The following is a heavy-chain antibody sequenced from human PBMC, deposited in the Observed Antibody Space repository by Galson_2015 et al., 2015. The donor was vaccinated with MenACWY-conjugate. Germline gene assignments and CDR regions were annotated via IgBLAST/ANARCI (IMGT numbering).Heavy chain of an antibody. J-gene: IGHJ3*01. CDR1: GSIFRTYW. CDR2: IYPGDTYI. Sequence: QSGAEVKKPGESLTISCPGSGSIFRTYWIAWVRQMPGKGLEWMGMIYPGDTYIRNNPSFEGQVTMSVDKSISTAYLRWSSLKASDTAMYYCTGRLIANFRDAFEFWGQGTMVTVSS. CDR3: TGRLIANFRDAFEF. D-gene: IGHD2-21*01. V-gene: IGHV5-51*01.